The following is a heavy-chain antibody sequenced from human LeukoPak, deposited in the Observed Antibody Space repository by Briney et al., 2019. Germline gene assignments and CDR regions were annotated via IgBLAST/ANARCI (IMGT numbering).Heavy chain of an antibody. D-gene: IGHD2-2*01. CDR3: ARPCPYCSSTSGGYFDY. CDR2: ISSSSSSI. J-gene: IGHJ4*02. Sequence: GGSLRLSCAASGFTFSSYSMNWVRQAPGKGLEWVSSISSSSSSIYYADSVKGRFTISRDNAKISLYLQMNSLRAEDTAVYYCARPCPYCSSTSGGYFDYWGQGTLVTVSS. CDR1: GFTFSSYS. V-gene: IGHV3-21*01.